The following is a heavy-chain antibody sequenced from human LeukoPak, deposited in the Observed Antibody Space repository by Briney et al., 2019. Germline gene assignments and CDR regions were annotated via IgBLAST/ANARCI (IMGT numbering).Heavy chain of an antibody. CDR2: ISGSGGST. J-gene: IGHJ4*02. V-gene: IGHV3-23*01. CDR3: AKPLLWFGELEFSFDY. D-gene: IGHD3-10*01. CDR1: GFTFSSYA. Sequence: PGGSLRLSCAASGFTFSSYAMSWVRQAPGKGLEWVSAISGSGGSTYYADSVKGRFTISRDNSKNTLYLQMNSLRAEDTAVYYCAKPLLWFGELEFSFDYWGQGTLVTVSS.